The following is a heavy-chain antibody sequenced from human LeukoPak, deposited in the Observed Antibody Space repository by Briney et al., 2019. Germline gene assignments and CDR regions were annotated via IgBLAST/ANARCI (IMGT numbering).Heavy chain of an antibody. Sequence: SETLSLTCAVYGGSFSGYYWSWIRQPPGKGLEWIGEINRSGSTNYNPSLKSRVTISVDTSKNQFSLKLSSVTAADTAVYYCARGRSYRIAAAGTGYFDYWGQGTLVTVSS. CDR1: GGSFSGYY. CDR3: ARGRSYRIAAAGTGYFDY. J-gene: IGHJ4*02. CDR2: INRSGST. D-gene: IGHD6-13*01. V-gene: IGHV4-34*01.